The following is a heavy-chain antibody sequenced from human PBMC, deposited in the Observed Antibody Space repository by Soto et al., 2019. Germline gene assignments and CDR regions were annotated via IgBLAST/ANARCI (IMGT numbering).Heavy chain of an antibody. D-gene: IGHD6-6*01. V-gene: IGHV1-8*01. J-gene: IGHJ5*01. CDR1: GYTFTSYD. CDR3: ARVFPEFRRSSSWFDS. CDR2: MNPNSGNT. Sequence: ASVKVSCKASGYTFTSYDINWVRQATGQGLEWMGWMNPNSGNTGYAQKFQGRVTMTRNTSISTAYMELSSLRSEDTAVYYCARVFPEFRRSSSWFDSCGQGSLVTVSS.